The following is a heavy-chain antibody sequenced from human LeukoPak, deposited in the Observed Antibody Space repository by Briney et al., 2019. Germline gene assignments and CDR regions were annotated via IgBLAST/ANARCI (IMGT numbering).Heavy chain of an antibody. V-gene: IGHV6-1*01. D-gene: IGHD2-21*01. Sequence: SQTLSLTCAISGDSVSSTRSAWNWIRQSPSRGLEWLGRTYYRSKWYNDYAPSVESRISINPDTSKNQFSLKLSSVTAADTAVYYCARKILWFDYWGQGTLVTVSS. CDR3: ARKILWFDY. CDR1: GDSVSSTRSA. J-gene: IGHJ4*02. CDR2: TYYRSKWYN.